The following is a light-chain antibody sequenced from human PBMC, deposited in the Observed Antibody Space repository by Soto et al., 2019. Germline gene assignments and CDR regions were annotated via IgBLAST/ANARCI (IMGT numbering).Light chain of an antibody. CDR3: QHYGSALFT. J-gene: IGKJ3*01. Sequence: EIVLTQSPATLSLSPGDRATLSCRASQSVGSYLGWYQQRPGQAPRLLIYGASSRATGIPDRFSGSGSGTDFTLTISSLEPEDFAVYYCQHYGSALFTFGPGTKVDVK. V-gene: IGKV3-20*01. CDR2: GAS. CDR1: QSVGSY.